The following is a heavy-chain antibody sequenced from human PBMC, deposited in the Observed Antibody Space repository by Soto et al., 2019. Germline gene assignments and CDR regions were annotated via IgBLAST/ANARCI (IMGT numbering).Heavy chain of an antibody. V-gene: IGHV1-46*01. CDR3: ARDQIYYYDSSGYSEYYYYGMDV. Sequence: ASVKVSCKASGYTFTRNYMHWVRQAPGQGLEWMGIINPSGGSTSYAQKFQGRVTITRDTSASTAYMELSSLRSEDTAVYYCARDQIYYYDSSGYSEYYYYGMDVWGQGTTVTVSS. CDR2: INPSGGST. D-gene: IGHD3-22*01. J-gene: IGHJ6*02. CDR1: GYTFTRNY.